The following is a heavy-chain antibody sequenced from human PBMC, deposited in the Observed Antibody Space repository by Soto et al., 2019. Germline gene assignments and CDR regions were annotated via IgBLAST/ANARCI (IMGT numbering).Heavy chain of an antibody. D-gene: IGHD1-26*01. V-gene: IGHV1-3*05. Sequence: QVQLVQSGAEEKKPGASVKVSCKASGYTFTSYAVHWVRQAPGQGLEWMGSINPDSGNTKYSQKFRGRVTITRDTSASIAYMELGSLRSEATAVYYCARVDGTYWGQGALVTVSS. J-gene: IGHJ4*02. CDR1: GYTFTSYA. CDR3: ARVDGTY. CDR2: INPDSGNT.